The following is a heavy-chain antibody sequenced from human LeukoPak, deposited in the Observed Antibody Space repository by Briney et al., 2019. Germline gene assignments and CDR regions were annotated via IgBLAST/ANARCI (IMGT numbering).Heavy chain of an antibody. CDR3: AEGGGACCCGDCYSSVLDY. CDR2: ISYDGGNK. D-gene: IGHD2-21*02. V-gene: IGHV3-30-3*02. Sequence: GRSLRLSCAASGFTFSSYGMHWVRQAPGKGLEWVAVISYDGGNKYYADSVKGRFTISRDNYKNTLYLQMSSVGAEDTAVYCCAEGGGACCCGDCYSSVLDYWGQGTLVTVSS. J-gene: IGHJ4*02. CDR1: GFTFSSYG.